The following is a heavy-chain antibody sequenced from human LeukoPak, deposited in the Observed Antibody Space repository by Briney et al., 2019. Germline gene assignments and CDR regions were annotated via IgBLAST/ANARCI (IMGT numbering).Heavy chain of an antibody. CDR3: ARDGWSGWYKAFDY. CDR1: GYSFANYY. V-gene: IGHV1-46*01. Sequence: GASVKVSCKASGYSFANYYMHWVRQAPGQGLEWMGIINPSGGSTSYAQKFQGRVTMTRDTSTSTVYMELSSLRSEDTAVYYCARDGWSGWYKAFDYWGQGTLVTVSS. J-gene: IGHJ4*02. CDR2: INPSGGST. D-gene: IGHD6-19*01.